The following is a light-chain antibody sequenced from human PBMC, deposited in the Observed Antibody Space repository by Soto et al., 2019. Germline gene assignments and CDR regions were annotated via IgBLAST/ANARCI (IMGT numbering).Light chain of an antibody. J-gene: IGLJ2*01. CDR1: SSDVGGYNY. CDR3: SSYTSSSTVV. V-gene: IGLV2-14*01. Sequence: QSVLTQPASVSGSPGQSITISCTGTSSDVGGYNYVSWYQQHPGKAPKLMIYDVSNRPSGVSNRFSGSKSGNTASLTISGLQAEDEAAYYCSSYTSSSTVVFCGGTQLTV. CDR2: DVS.